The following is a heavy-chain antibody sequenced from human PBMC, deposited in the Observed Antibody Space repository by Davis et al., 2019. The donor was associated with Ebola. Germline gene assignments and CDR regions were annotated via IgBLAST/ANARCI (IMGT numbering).Heavy chain of an antibody. CDR3: ARRIGYSYGKIDR. Sequence: ASVKVSCKASGYTFTDYNIHWMRQAPGQGLEWLGWMNPNSGNTGYAQKFQGRVTMTRNTSISTAYMELSSLRSEDTAVYYCARRIGYSYGKIDRWGQGTLVTVSS. V-gene: IGHV1-8*02. CDR2: MNPNSGNT. J-gene: IGHJ5*02. D-gene: IGHD5-18*01. CDR1: GYTFTDYN.